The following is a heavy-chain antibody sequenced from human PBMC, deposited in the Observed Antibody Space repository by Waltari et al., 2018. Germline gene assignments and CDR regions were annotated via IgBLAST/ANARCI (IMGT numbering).Heavy chain of an antibody. Sequence: QVQLQESGPGLVKPSETLSLTCAVSGYSISSGYSWGWIRQPPGKGLEWIGSIYHSGSTYYNPSLKSRVTISVDTSKNQFSLKLSSVTAADTAVYYCARDTMIVVVIPLDAFDIWGQGTMVTVSS. CDR3: ARDTMIVVVIPLDAFDI. CDR1: GYSISSGYS. J-gene: IGHJ3*02. D-gene: IGHD3-22*01. CDR2: IYHSGST. V-gene: IGHV4-38-2*02.